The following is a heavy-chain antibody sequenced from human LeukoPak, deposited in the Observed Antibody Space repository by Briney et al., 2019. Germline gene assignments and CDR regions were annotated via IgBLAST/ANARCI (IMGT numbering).Heavy chain of an antibody. CDR3: ARDHYENYDILTGYFIFDY. V-gene: IGHV1-2*02. CDR1: GYTFTAYY. CDR2: INPNSGGT. Sequence: ASVKVSCKASGYTFTAYYMHWVRQAPGQGLEWMGWINPNSGGTNYAQNFQGRVTMTRDTSIRTAYMELSRLRSDDTAVYYCARDHYENYDILTGYFIFDYWGQGTLVTVSS. J-gene: IGHJ4*02. D-gene: IGHD3-9*01.